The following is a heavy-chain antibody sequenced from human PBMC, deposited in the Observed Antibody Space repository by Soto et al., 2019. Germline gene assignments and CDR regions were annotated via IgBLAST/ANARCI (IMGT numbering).Heavy chain of an antibody. CDR2: IYYSGST. CDR3: ARGLVVVVAATSGFNWFDP. CDR1: GGSISSGGYY. D-gene: IGHD2-15*01. V-gene: IGHV4-31*03. J-gene: IGHJ5*02. Sequence: QVQLQEAGPGLVKPSQTLSLTCTVSGGSISSGGYYWSWIRQHPGKGMEWIGYIYYSGSTYCNPSLKIRVTISVVTSKNQFSLKLSSVTAAYTAVYYCARGLVVVVAATSGFNWFDPWGQGTLVTVSS.